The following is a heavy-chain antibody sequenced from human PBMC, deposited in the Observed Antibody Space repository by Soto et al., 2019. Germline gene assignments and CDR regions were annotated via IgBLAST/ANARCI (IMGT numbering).Heavy chain of an antibody. J-gene: IGHJ4*02. V-gene: IGHV3-23*01. CDR2: ISGSGGST. D-gene: IGHD6-13*01. Sequence: GGSHRLSSTASGFTCISYAMSWVRQATGKGLEWVSAISGSGGSTYYADSVKGRFTISRDNSKNTLYLQMNSLRAEDTAVYYCAKDVLEHGSSWYYFFDSWGQGTLVTVSS. CDR1: GFTCISYA. CDR3: AKDVLEHGSSWYYFFDS.